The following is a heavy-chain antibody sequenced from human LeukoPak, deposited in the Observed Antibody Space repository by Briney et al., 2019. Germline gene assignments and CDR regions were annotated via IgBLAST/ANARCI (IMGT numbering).Heavy chain of an antibody. CDR3: ARDVRAGNFDY. CDR2: IKEDGSEK. CDR1: GFTFSSHW. J-gene: IGHJ4*02. Sequence: GGSLRLSCAASGFTFSSHWMSWVRQAPWKGLEWVANIKEDGSEKYYVDSVKDRFTISRDNAKNSLYVQMNSLRAEDTAVYYCARDVRAGNFDYWGQGTLVTVSS. D-gene: IGHD3-10*01. V-gene: IGHV3-7*01.